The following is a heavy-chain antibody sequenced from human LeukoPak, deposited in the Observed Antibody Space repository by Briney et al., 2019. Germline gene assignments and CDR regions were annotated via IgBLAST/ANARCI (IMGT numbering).Heavy chain of an antibody. CDR2: IRSKANSYAT. J-gene: IGHJ4*02. V-gene: IGHV3-73*01. D-gene: IGHD3-16*01. Sequence: GGSLRLSCAASGFTLSGSAMRWVRQASGKGLEWVGRIRSKANSYATAYAASVKGRFTISRDDSKKTAYLQMNSLKTEDTAVYHCTSAGDDHVWEDVDYWGQGTLVTVSS. CDR3: TSAGDDHVWEDVDY. CDR1: GFTLSGSA.